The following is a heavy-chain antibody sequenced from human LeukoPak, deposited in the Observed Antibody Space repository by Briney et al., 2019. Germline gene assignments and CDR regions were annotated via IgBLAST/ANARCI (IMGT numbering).Heavy chain of an antibody. J-gene: IGHJ4*02. D-gene: IGHD3-10*02. CDR2: IRYDGSIK. V-gene: IGHV3-30*02. CDR3: ASVVGVRGVMTATDTDY. CDR1: GITFSSYG. Sequence: PGGSLRLSCATSGITFSSYGMHWVRQAPGKGLEWVAFIRYDGSIKYYADSVKGRFTIPRDNSKNPLYLQMNSLRVEDTALYYCASVVGVRGVMTATDTDYWGQGTLVTVSS.